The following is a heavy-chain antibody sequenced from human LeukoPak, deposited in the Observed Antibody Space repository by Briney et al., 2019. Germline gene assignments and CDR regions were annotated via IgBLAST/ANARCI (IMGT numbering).Heavy chain of an antibody. CDR1: GFTFGSYA. CDR3: AIMHGYYDGSGYWVQ. V-gene: IGHV3-23*01. CDR2: ISPSGDRT. Sequence: GGSLRLSCAASGFTFGSYAMSWVRQAPGKGLEWVSFISPSGDRTSNADSVEGRFTTSRDNPRNTLYLQMNSLRGEDTAVYYCAIMHGYYDGSGYWVQWGQGTLVTVSS. D-gene: IGHD3-22*01. J-gene: IGHJ4*02.